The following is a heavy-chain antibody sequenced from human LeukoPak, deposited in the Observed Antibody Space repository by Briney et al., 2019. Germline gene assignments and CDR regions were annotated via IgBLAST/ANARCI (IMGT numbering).Heavy chain of an antibody. CDR3: ARGSRAPTVSRRSGFDY. CDR1: GGSFSGYY. CDR2: INHSGNT. D-gene: IGHD4-17*01. V-gene: IGHV4-34*01. J-gene: IGHJ4*02. Sequence: SETLSLTCAVYGGSFSGYYWSWIRQPPGKGLEWIGEINHSGNTNYNPSLKSRVTISVDTSKNQFSLKLSSVTAADTAVYYCARGSRAPTVSRRSGFDYWGQGTLVTVSS.